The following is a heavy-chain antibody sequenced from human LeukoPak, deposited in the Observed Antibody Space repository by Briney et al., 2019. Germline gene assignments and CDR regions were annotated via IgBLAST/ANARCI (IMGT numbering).Heavy chain of an antibody. J-gene: IGHJ4*02. V-gene: IGHV3-69-1*01. CDR2: ISSSSHI. CDR1: GFTFSDYS. Sequence: GGSLRLSCAASGFTFSDYSMNWVRQAPGKGLEWVSSISSSSHIYYADSVKGRFTISRDNTKNSLYLQMDSLTADDTAVYFCACLRGPSDYWGQGTLVTVSS. CDR3: ACLRGPSDY. D-gene: IGHD4-17*01.